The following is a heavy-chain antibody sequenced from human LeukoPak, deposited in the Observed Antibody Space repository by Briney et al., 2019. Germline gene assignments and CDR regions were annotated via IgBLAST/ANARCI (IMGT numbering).Heavy chain of an antibody. Sequence: SETLSLTCTVSGGSITSGTYYWGWIRQPPGKGLEWIGSIYFGDNTYYNPSLKSRVTISVDTSKNQFSLKLSSVTAADTAVYYCARIVVPLKWNYDILTGYRIGAFDIWGQGTMVTVSS. D-gene: IGHD3-9*01. CDR3: ARIVVPLKWNYDILTGYRIGAFDI. V-gene: IGHV4-39*07. CDR2: IYFGDNT. J-gene: IGHJ3*02. CDR1: GGSITSGTYY.